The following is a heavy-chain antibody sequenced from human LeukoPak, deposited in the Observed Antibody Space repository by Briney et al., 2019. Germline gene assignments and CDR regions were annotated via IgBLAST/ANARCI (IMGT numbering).Heavy chain of an antibody. J-gene: IGHJ4*02. CDR1: GFTFSSYG. CDR2: ISGSGGST. V-gene: IGHV3-23*01. CDR3: AKRDF. Sequence: GGTLRLSCTASGFTFSSYGMSWVRQAPGKGLEWVSAISGSGGSTSYADSVKGRFTISRDNSKNTLFLQMNSLRADDTAIYYCAKRDFWGQGTLVTVSS.